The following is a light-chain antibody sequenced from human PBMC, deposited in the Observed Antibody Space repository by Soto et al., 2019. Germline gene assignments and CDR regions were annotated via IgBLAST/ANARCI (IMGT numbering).Light chain of an antibody. CDR1: QSISSW. J-gene: IGKJ5*01. CDR3: QQYNSYLIT. V-gene: IGKV1-5*01. Sequence: DIQMTQSPSTLSASVGDRVTITCRASQSISSWLAWYQQKPGKAPKLLIYDASSLESGVPSRFSGSVSGTEFTLTISSLQPDDFASYYCQQYNSYLITFGQGTRLEIK. CDR2: DAS.